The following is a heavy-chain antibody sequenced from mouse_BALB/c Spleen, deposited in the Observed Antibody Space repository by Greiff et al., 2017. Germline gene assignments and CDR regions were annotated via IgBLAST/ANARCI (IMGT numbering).Heavy chain of an antibody. CDR3: ARSDYYYGSSY. CDR1: GYSITSDYA. Sequence: VQLKESGPGLVKPSQSLSLTCTVTGYSITSDYAWNWIRQFPGNKLEWMGYISYSGSTSYNPSLKSRISITRDTSKNQFFLQLNSVTTEDTATYYCARSDYYYGSSYWGQGTTLTVSS. J-gene: IGHJ2*01. V-gene: IGHV3-2*02. D-gene: IGHD1-1*01. CDR2: ISYSGST.